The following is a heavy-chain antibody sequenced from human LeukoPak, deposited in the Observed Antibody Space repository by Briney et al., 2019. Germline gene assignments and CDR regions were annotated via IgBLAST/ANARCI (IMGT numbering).Heavy chain of an antibody. V-gene: IGHV1-18*01. J-gene: IGHJ3*02. CDR2: IRAYNGNT. Sequence: GASVKVSCKASGYTFTSYGISWVRQAPGQGLEWMGWIRAYNGNTNYAQKLQGRVTMTTDTSTSTAYMELRSLRSDDTAVYYCARDQERYFDWLLFVGAFDIWGQGTMVTVSS. CDR3: ARDQERYFDWLLFVGAFDI. CDR1: GYTFTSYG. D-gene: IGHD3-9*01.